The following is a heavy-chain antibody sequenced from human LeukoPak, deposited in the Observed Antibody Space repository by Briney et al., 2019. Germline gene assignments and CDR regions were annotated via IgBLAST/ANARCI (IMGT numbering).Heavy chain of an antibody. CDR1: GGSISSGSYY. CDR2: IHYSGST. J-gene: IGHJ4*02. Sequence: SETLSHTCTVSGGSISSGSYYWAWIRQRPGKGLEWIGSIHYSGSTYYNPSLKSRVTISVDTSKNQFSLNLSSVTAADTAVYHCARRTTNGDHFDYWGQGTLVTVSS. CDR3: ARRTTNGDHFDY. D-gene: IGHD4-17*01. V-gene: IGHV4-39*01.